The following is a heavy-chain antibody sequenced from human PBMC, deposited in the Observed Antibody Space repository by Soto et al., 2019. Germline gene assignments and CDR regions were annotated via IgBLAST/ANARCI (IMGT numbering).Heavy chain of an antibody. CDR2: IYYSGST. Sequence: QVQLQESGPGLVKPSQTLSLTCTVSGGSISSGGYYWSWIRQHPGKGLEWIGYIYYSGSTYYNPSLKRRVTISVDTSKNQFSLKLSSVTAADTAVYYCARDSTAGIAAAGPFDYWGQGTLVTVSS. D-gene: IGHD6-13*01. CDR1: GGSISSGGYY. J-gene: IGHJ4*02. V-gene: IGHV4-31*03. CDR3: ARDSTAGIAAAGPFDY.